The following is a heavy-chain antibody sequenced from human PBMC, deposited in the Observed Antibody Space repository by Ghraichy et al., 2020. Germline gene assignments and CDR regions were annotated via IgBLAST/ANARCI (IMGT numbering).Heavy chain of an antibody. J-gene: IGHJ4*02. D-gene: IGHD3-10*01. Sequence: SETLSLTCTVSGDSVASDDHYWSWIRQPPGKGLEWIGYVYSSGITNYNPSLKSRVTISVDTSNNQLYLRLNSVTAAATAVYYCAREWGYYGSGSDTFDFWGQGTLVTVSS. CDR3: AREWGYYGSGSDTFDF. CDR2: VYSSGIT. CDR1: GDSVASDDHY. V-gene: IGHV4-61*08.